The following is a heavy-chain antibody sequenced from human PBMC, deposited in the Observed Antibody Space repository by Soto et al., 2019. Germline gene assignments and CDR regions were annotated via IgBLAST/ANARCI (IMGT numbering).Heavy chain of an antibody. D-gene: IGHD3-22*01. V-gene: IGHV3-33*07. J-gene: IGHJ3*02. CDR1: GFTLSSYW. CDR2: IWYDGSNK. Sequence: PGGSLRLSCAVSGFTLSSYWMYWVRQAPGEAPVWVAVIWYDGSNKYYADSVKGRFTISRDNSKNTLYLQMNSLRAEDTAVYYCASEDYYYDSSGYYWACAFDIWGQGTMVTVS. CDR3: ASEDYYYDSSGYYWACAFDI.